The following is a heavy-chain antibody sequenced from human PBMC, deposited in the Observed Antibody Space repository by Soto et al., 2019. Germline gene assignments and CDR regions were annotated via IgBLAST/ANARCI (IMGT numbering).Heavy chain of an antibody. J-gene: IGHJ6*03. V-gene: IGHV1-69*02. Sequence: QVQLVQSGAEVKKPGSSVKVSCKASGGTFSSYTISWVRQAPGQGLEWMGRIIPILGIANYAQKFQGRVTITADKSTSTAYMELSSLRSEDTAVYYCARETSGVRGVILVDYYYYMDVWGKGTTVTVSS. CDR1: GGTFSSYT. D-gene: IGHD3-10*01. CDR3: ARETSGVRGVILVDYYYYMDV. CDR2: IIPILGIA.